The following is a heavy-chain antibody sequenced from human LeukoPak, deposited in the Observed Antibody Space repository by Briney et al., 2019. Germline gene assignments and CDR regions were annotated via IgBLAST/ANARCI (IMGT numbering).Heavy chain of an antibody. J-gene: IGHJ4*02. Sequence: GTSVKVSCKASGYTFSTYDMQWVRQTRGQGLEWIGWTVLGSGDTNYAQSLKERVTITRDMSTSTAYMELSSLRSEDTAMYYCAAGFSNHGYIYWGQGTLVTVSS. V-gene: IGHV1-58*02. CDR3: AAGFSNHGYIY. CDR2: TVLGSGDT. CDR1: GYTFSTYD. D-gene: IGHD6-13*01.